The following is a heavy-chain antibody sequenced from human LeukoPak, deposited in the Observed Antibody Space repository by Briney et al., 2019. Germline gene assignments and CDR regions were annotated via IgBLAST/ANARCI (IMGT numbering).Heavy chain of an antibody. D-gene: IGHD2-2*01. Sequence: SETLSLTCSVSGDSMSSGGYLWTWMRQHPGKGLEWIGYIFYNGGSYNSPSLQSRLTISVDTSQKQFSLKMSSVTAADTAVYYCVRLTCSGSSCSGGGAFDVWGQGTVVTVSS. CDR2: IFYNGGS. CDR1: GDSMSSGGYL. V-gene: IGHV4-31*03. J-gene: IGHJ3*01. CDR3: VRLTCSGSSCSGGGAFDV.